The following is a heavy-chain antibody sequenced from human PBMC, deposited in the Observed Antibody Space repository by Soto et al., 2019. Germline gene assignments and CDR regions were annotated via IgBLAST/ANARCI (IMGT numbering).Heavy chain of an antibody. CDR1: GFTFSSYA. D-gene: IGHD2-2*01. CDR3: AKDVCSSTSCYQSFDY. V-gene: IGHV3-23*01. CDR2: ISGSGGST. J-gene: IGHJ4*02. Sequence: GGSLRLSCAASGFTFSSYAMSWVRQAPGKGLERVSAISGSGGSTYYADSVKGRFTISRDNSKNTLYLQMNSPRAEDSAVYYCAKDVCSSTSCYQSFDYWGQGTLVTVSS.